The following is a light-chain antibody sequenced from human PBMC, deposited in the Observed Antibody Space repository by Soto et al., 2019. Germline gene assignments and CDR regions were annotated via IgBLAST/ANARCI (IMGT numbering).Light chain of an antibody. J-gene: IGKJ1*01. CDR2: LGS. V-gene: IGKV2-28*01. CDR1: QSLLHSNGNIY. Sequence: DIVLTQSPLSLPVTPGEPASISCRSSQSLLHSNGNIYLDWYLQKPGQSPQLLIYLGSIRASGIPDRFSGSGSGTDFTLKITILEAEDVRFYYCMQAIQAPRTFGLGTKV. CDR3: MQAIQAPRT.